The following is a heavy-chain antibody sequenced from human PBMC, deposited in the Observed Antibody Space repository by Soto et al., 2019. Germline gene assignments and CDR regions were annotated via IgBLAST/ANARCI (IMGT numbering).Heavy chain of an antibody. J-gene: IGHJ6*02. Sequence: EASVKVSCKASGFTFTSSAMQWVRQARGQGLEWIGWIIAYNGNTNYAQKLQGRVTMTTDTSTSTAYMELRSLRSDDTAVYYCARDNKDYDFWSGYYVSYQDDYGMDVWGQGTTVTVSS. V-gene: IGHV1-18*01. D-gene: IGHD3-3*01. CDR2: IIAYNGNT. CDR1: GFTFTSSA. CDR3: ARDNKDYDFWSGYYVSYQDDYGMDV.